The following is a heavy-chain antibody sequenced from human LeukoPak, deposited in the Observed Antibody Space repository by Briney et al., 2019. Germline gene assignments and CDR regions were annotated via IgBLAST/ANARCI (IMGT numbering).Heavy chain of an antibody. D-gene: IGHD6-19*01. Sequence: SETLSLTCTVSGGSISSSSYYWGWIRQPPGKGLEWIGSIYYSGSTYYNPSLKSRFTISVDTSKNQLSLKLSSVTAADTAVYYCARDLIAVAGTCFDYWGQGTLVTVSS. CDR1: GGSISSSSYY. V-gene: IGHV4-39*02. J-gene: IGHJ4*02. CDR3: ARDLIAVAGTCFDY. CDR2: IYYSGST.